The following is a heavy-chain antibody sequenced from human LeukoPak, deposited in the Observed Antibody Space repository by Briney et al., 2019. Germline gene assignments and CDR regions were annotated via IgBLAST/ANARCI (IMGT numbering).Heavy chain of an antibody. CDR1: GFTFSDYY. V-gene: IGHV3-11*06. D-gene: IGHD3-10*01. Sequence: PGGSLRLSCAASGFTFSDYYMSWLRQAPGKGLEWVSCISSSSSHTNYADSMKGRFTISRDNAKNSLYLQMSSLRAEDTAVYYCARYGSGRGYGMDVWGQGNTVTVSS. CDR3: ARYGSGRGYGMDV. CDR2: ISSSSSHT. J-gene: IGHJ6*02.